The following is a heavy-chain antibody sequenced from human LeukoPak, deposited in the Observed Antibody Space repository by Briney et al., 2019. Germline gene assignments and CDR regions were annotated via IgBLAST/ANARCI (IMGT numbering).Heavy chain of an antibody. J-gene: IGHJ3*02. CDR1: GGSISSGGYS. CDR3: ARLITIFGVVTAAAFDI. V-gene: IGHV4-30-4*07. CDR2: IYYSGST. D-gene: IGHD3-3*01. Sequence: SQTLSLTCAVSGGSISSGGYSWSWIRQPPGKGLEWIGYIYYSGSTNYNPSLKSRVTISVDTSKNQFSLKLSSVTAADTAVYYCARLITIFGVVTAAAFDIWGQGTMVTVSS.